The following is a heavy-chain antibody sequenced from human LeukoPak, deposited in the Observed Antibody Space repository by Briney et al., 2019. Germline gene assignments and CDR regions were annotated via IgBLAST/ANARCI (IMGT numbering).Heavy chain of an antibody. V-gene: IGHV1-2*04. Sequence: ASVKDSCKASGYTFIGYYMHWVRQAPGQGLEGMGWINPNNGGTNYAQTLQDWVTMTRDTSISTAYMELIRLRSDDTAVYYCARNGEYGSSPINYWGQGTLVTVSS. CDR3: ARNGEYGSSPINY. CDR2: INPNNGGT. D-gene: IGHD6-6*01. J-gene: IGHJ4*02. CDR1: GYTFIGYY.